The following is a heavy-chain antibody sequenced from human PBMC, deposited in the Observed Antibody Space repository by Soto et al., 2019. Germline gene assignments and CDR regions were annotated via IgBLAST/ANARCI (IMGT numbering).Heavy chain of an antibody. CDR1: GGSTSSYY. CDR2: IYYSGST. V-gene: IGHV4-59*01. Sequence: PSETLSLTCTVSGGSTSSYYWSWIRQPPGKGLEWIGYIYYSGSTNYNPSLKSRVTISVDTSKNQFSLKLSSVTAADTAVYYCARGQGIVATYDYWGQGTTVTVSS. D-gene: IGHD5-12*01. J-gene: IGHJ4*03. CDR3: ARGQGIVATYDY.